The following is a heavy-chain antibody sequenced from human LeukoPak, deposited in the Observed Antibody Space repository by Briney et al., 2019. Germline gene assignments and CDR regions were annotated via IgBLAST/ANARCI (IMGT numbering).Heavy chain of an antibody. CDR1: GFTFSSCS. CDR2: ISASGDII. V-gene: IGHV3-48*01. J-gene: IGHJ4*02. CDR3: ARENGWDIVVVPAAGFDY. Sequence: GRSLRLSCAASGFTFSSCSMNWVRQAPGKGLEWVSYISASGDIIYYADSVKGRFTISRDNAKNSLYLQMNSLRAEDTAVYYCARENGWDIVVVPAAGFDYWGQGTLVTVSS. D-gene: IGHD2-2*01.